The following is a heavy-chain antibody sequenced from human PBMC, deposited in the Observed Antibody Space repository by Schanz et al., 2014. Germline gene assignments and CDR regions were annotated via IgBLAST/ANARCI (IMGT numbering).Heavy chain of an antibody. CDR1: RFTVTNAW. CDR3: ARKMKLGVYGGKGHDSLDI. V-gene: IGHV3-23*04. Sequence: EVQLVESGGGLVQPGGSLRLSCAASRFTVTNAWMSWVRQAPGKGLEWVSAISGSGGSTYYADSVKGRFTISRDNAENTLYLQMNTLRAEDTAVYYCARKMKLGVYGGKGHDSLDIWGQGTMVTVSS. CDR2: ISGSGGST. D-gene: IGHD4-17*01. J-gene: IGHJ3*02.